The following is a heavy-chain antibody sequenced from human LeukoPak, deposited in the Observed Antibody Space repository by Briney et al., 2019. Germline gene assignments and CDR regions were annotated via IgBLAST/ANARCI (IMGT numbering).Heavy chain of an antibody. CDR1: GFTFSSYG. V-gene: IGHV3-23*01. CDR3: AKDRTVLLWFGELSFDY. Sequence: GGSLRLSCAASGFTFSSYGMSWVRQAPGKGLEWVSPITSSGGRTYYADSVKGRFTISRDNSKNTLYLQMNSLRAEDTAVYYCAKDRTVLLWFGELSFDYWGQGTLVTVSS. J-gene: IGHJ4*02. D-gene: IGHD3-10*01. CDR2: ITSSGGRT.